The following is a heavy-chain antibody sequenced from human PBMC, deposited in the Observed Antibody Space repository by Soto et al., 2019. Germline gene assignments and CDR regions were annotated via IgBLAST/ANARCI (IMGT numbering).Heavy chain of an antibody. D-gene: IGHD4-17*01. CDR1: GYTFTSYD. CDR3: VKGYGKGDV. J-gene: IGHJ6*03. CDR2: MNPTSGNS. V-gene: IGHV1-8*01. Sequence: ASVKVSCKASGYTFTSYDINCVRQAPGHGLEWVGWMNPTSGNSGYAQKFQGRVTMTMSISTSTTYLELSSLTSEDTAVYHCVKGYGKGDVGGKGTRVTVS.